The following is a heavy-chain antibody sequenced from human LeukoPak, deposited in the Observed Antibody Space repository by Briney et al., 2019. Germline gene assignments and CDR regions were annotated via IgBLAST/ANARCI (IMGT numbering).Heavy chain of an antibody. CDR3: ARVSGDSSGYTNWFDP. Sequence: GGSLRLSCSASGFSFSSYAMSWVRQAPGKGLEWVSGISASGGSTYYVDSVKGRFTISRDNAKNTLYLQMNSLRAEDTAVYYCARVSGDSSGYTNWFDPWGQGTLVTVSS. V-gene: IGHV3-23*01. J-gene: IGHJ5*02. D-gene: IGHD3-22*01. CDR2: ISASGGST. CDR1: GFSFSSYA.